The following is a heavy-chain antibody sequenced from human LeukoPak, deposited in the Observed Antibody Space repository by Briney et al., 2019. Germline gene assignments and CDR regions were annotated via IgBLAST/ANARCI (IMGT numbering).Heavy chain of an antibody. D-gene: IGHD2-2*01. CDR2: INHSGST. Sequence: SETLSLTCAVYGGSFSGYYWSWIRQPPGKGLEWIGEINHSGSTNYNPSLKSRVTISVDTSKNQFSLKLSSVTAADTAVYYCARVVPPYYGMDVWGQGTTVTVSS. CDR1: GGSFSGYY. CDR3: ARVVPPYYGMDV. J-gene: IGHJ6*02. V-gene: IGHV4-34*01.